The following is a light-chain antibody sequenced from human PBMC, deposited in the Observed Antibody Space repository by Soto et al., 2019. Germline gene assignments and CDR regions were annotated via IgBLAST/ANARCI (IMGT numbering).Light chain of an antibody. V-gene: IGKV3-11*01. CDR3: HQHSDWPLT. J-gene: IGKJ4*01. Sequence: EIVLTQSPATLSLPPGERATLSCRASQSVGNSLAWYQQKPGQAPGLLIHEVSTRATGIPARFSGSGSGTAFTLTISSLEPEDFAVYYCHQHSDWPLTFGAGTRVEIK. CDR2: EVS. CDR1: QSVGNS.